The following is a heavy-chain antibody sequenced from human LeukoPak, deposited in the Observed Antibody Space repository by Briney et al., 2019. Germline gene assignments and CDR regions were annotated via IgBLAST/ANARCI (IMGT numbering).Heavy chain of an antibody. D-gene: IGHD6-6*01. CDR3: ATVLGDGSSPYFDY. Sequence: ASVKVSCKASGGTFSSYAISWVRQAPGQGLEWMGGIIPIFGTANYAQKFQGRVTITADESTSTAYMELSSLRSEDTAVYYCATVLGDGSSPYFDYWGQGTLVTVSS. CDR2: IIPIFGTA. J-gene: IGHJ4*02. V-gene: IGHV1-69*13. CDR1: GGTFSSYA.